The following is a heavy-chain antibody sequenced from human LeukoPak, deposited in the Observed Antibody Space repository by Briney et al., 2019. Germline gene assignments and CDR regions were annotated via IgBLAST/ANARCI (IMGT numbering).Heavy chain of an antibody. CDR3: AKTPQGGHYYDSSGYSGYFDY. V-gene: IGHV3-30*18. D-gene: IGHD3-22*01. CDR1: GFTFSSYS. CDR2: ISYDGSNK. J-gene: IGHJ4*02. Sequence: GGSLRLSCAASGFTFSSYSMNWVRQAPGKGLEWVAVISYDGSNKYYADSVKGRFTISRDNSKNTLYLQMNSLRAEDTAVYYCAKTPQGGHYYDSSGYSGYFDYWGQGTLVTVSS.